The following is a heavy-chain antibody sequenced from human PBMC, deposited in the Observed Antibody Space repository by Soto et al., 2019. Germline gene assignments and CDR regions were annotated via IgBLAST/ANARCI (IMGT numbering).Heavy chain of an antibody. CDR2: ISGSGDNT. CDR3: VKRSCIGGDWGHLDY. J-gene: IGHJ4*02. Sequence: EVQLLESGGGLVQPGGSLRLSCAASGFTFSSYPMTWVRQAPGKGLEWVSAISGSGDNTYYADSVKGRFTISRDNSKNTLYMQMNSLRDEDTAVYYCVKRSCIGGDWGHLDYWGQGTLVTVSS. CDR1: GFTFSSYP. V-gene: IGHV3-23*01. D-gene: IGHD1-26*01.